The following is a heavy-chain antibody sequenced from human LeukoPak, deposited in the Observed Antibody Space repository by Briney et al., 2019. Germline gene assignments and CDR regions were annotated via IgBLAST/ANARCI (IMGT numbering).Heavy chain of an antibody. CDR2: IYYSGST. Sequence: PSETLSLTCTVSVGSISSYYWSWIRQPPGKGLEWIGYIYYSGSTNYNPSLKSRVTMSVDTSKNQFSLKLSSVTAADTAVYYCARVAGSGCPDYWGQGTLVTVSS. CDR3: ARVAGSGCPDY. CDR1: VGSISSYY. D-gene: IGHD6-19*01. J-gene: IGHJ4*02. V-gene: IGHV4-59*01.